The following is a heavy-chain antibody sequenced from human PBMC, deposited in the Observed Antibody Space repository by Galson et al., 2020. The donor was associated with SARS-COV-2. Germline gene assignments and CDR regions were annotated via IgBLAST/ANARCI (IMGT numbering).Heavy chain of an antibody. D-gene: IGHD3-16*01. Sequence: PVKVSCKASGGTFSNYAISWVRQAPGQGLEWMGGTTPMFGTANYAQKFQGRVTITADESTSTAYLELSSLISEDTAIYYCARKLKYVNWFDPWGQGTLVTVSS. V-gene: IGHV1-69*13. J-gene: IGHJ5*02. CDR2: TTPMFGTA. CDR1: GGTFSNYA. CDR3: ARKLKYVNWFDP.